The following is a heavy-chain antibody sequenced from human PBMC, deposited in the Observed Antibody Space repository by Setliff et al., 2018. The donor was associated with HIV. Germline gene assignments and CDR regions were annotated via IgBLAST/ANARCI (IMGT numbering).Heavy chain of an antibody. CDR3: ARLGAENFGDYDWVDY. CDR1: GGSISSGSYY. J-gene: IGHJ4*02. CDR2: IYYYSGST. D-gene: IGHD5-12*01. V-gene: IGHV4-39*07. Sequence: SETLSLTCTVSGGSISSGSYYWGWIRQPPGKGLEWIGYIYYYSGSTYYNPSLKSRVTISVDTSKNQFSLKLNSVTAADTAVYYCARLGAENFGDYDWVDYWGQGTLVTVSS.